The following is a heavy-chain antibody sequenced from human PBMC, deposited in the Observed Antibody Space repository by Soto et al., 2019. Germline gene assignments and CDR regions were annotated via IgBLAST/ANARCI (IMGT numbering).Heavy chain of an antibody. Sequence: EVQLVESGGDLVQPGGSLRLSCAASGFTFSGHWMHWVRQVPGKGLEWVSRINTDGGSSAYADSVKGRFTISRDNAKNTLYLQMKGLRAKDTAVYYCAREAGYCSRTSCYRRAFDTWGQGTTVTVSS. D-gene: IGHD2-2*01. V-gene: IGHV3-74*03. CDR1: GFTFSGHW. CDR2: INTDGGSS. J-gene: IGHJ3*02. CDR3: AREAGYCSRTSCYRRAFDT.